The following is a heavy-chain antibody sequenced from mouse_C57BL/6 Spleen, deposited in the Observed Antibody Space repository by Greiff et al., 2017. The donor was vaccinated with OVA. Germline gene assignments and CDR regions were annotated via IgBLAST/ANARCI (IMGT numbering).Heavy chain of an antibody. J-gene: IGHJ4*01. D-gene: IGHD2-2*01. Sequence: EVKLMESGPGLVKPSQSLSLTCSVTGYSITSGYYWNWIRQFPGNKLEWMGYISYDGSNNYNPSLKNRISITRDTSKNQFFLKLNSVTTEDTATYYCAREGLYYGYDNYAMDYWGQGTSVTVSS. CDR2: ISYDGSN. V-gene: IGHV3-6*01. CDR1: GYSITSGYY. CDR3: AREGLYYGYDNYAMDY.